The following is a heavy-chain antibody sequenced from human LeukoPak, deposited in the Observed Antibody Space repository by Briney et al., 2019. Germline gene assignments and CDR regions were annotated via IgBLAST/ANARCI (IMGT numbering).Heavy chain of an antibody. Sequence: GGSLRLFCAPSGFTFSSYWMSWVRQARGKGLECLANIKQDGSEKYYVDSVKGRFTISRDNAKNSLYLQMNSLRAEDTAVYYCARTSLDRGHAFDIWGQGTMVTVSS. CDR3: ARTSLDRGHAFDI. J-gene: IGHJ3*02. CDR1: GFTFSSYW. V-gene: IGHV3-7*01. D-gene: IGHD1-14*01. CDR2: IKQDGSEK.